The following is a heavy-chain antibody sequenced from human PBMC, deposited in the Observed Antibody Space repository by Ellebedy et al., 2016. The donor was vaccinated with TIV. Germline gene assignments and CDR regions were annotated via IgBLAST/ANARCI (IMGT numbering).Heavy chain of an antibody. CDR3: AKGGPVTTSPLHH. CDR2: ISWNSAIL. Sequence: PGGSLRLSCAASGFTFDDYAMHWVRQAPGKGLEWVSGISWNSAILGYADSVKGRFTLSRDNSKNSLYLQMDGLRAEDMALYFCAKGGPVTTSPLHHWGQGTLVAVSS. D-gene: IGHD4-17*01. CDR1: GFTFDDYA. V-gene: IGHV3-9*03. J-gene: IGHJ5*02.